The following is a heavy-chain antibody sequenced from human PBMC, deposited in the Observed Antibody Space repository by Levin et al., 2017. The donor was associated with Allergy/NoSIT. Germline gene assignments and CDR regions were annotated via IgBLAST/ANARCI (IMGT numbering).Heavy chain of an antibody. J-gene: IGHJ4*02. V-gene: IGHV3-53*01. CDR3: ARDGGRSLVRD. CDR2: IYNDGST. D-gene: IGHD3-16*01. Sequence: GESLKISCAASWFTVSSNYMSWVRQAPGKGLECVSIIYNDGSTYHADSVKGRFTISRDNSKNTLYLQMNSLRDEDTAVYYCARDGGRSLVRDWGQGTLVTVSS. CDR1: WFTVSSNY.